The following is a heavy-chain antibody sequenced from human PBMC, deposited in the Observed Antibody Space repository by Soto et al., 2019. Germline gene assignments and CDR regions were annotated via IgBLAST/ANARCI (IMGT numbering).Heavy chain of an antibody. J-gene: IGHJ5*02. CDR1: GFIFSSYS. CDR2: ISFTSSTI. V-gene: IGHV3-48*02. Sequence: EVQLVESGGGLVQPGGSLRLSCAASGFIFSSYSMNWVRQAPGKGPEWVSYISFTSSTIFYADSVRGRFTISRDNAKNSLYLQMNTLRDEDTAVYYCARDNGMAGSFDPWGQGTLVTVSS. CDR3: ARDNGMAGSFDP. D-gene: IGHD2-8*01.